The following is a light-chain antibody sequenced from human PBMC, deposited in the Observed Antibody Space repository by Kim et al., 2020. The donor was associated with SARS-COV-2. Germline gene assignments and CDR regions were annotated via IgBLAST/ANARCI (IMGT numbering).Light chain of an antibody. Sequence: GQSITISCTGTSSDVGAYNFVTWYQQHPGKAPKLIIYDVSEWPSGVSSRFSGSKSGNTASLTISRLQAEDEADYYCSSKTNSNTYVFGTGTKVTVL. CDR2: DVS. V-gene: IGLV2-14*03. CDR3: SSKTNSNTYV. J-gene: IGLJ1*01. CDR1: SSDVGAYNF.